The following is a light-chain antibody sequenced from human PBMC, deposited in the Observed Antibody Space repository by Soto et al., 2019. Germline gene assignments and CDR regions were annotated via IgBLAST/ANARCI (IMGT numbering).Light chain of an antibody. J-gene: IGKJ1*01. CDR2: AAS. Sequence: AIRMTHSPSSLSAATGDRVTITCRASQDISSYLAWYQQQPGKAPKLLIFAASTLQSGVPSRFSGSGSGTDFTLTISRLQSEDFATYHCQQYYTYPWTFGQGTKVDIK. CDR1: QDISSY. V-gene: IGKV1-8*01. CDR3: QQYYTYPWT.